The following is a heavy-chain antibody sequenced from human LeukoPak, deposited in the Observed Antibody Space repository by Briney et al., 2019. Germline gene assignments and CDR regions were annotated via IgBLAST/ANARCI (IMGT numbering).Heavy chain of an antibody. CDR2: IKPDGSET. CDR1: GFTFTSSW. CDR3: AKVPRPVGATTSFDY. Sequence: PGGSLRLSCAASGFTFTSSWMSWVRQTPGKGLEWVAGIKPDGSETFYSDSVRGRFTISRDNAKNSLYLQMNSLRAEDTAVYYCAKVPRPVGATTSFDYWGQGTLVTVSS. D-gene: IGHD1-26*01. V-gene: IGHV3-7*03. J-gene: IGHJ4*02.